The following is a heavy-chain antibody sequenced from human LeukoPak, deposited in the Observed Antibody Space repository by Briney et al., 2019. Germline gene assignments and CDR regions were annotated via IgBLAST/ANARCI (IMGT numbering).Heavy chain of an antibody. CDR1: GYTFTGYY. D-gene: IGHD3-22*01. CDR3: ARELNYDSSGYYFDY. CDR2: SNPNNGGT. Sequence: GASVKVSCKASGYTFTGYYMHWVRQAPGQGLEWMGWSNPNNGGTIHAQKFQGRVTMTRDTSIGTAYMELSGLRSDDTAVYYCARELNYDSSGYYFDYWGQGTLVTVSS. V-gene: IGHV1-2*02. J-gene: IGHJ4*02.